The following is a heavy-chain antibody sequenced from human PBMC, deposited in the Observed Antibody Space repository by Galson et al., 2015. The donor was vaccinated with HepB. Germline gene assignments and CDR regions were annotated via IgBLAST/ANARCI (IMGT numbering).Heavy chain of an antibody. J-gene: IGHJ6*02. CDR1: GYTFTGYY. CDR2: INPNSGGT. D-gene: IGHD3-10*01. CDR3: ARGRDGGSGSRQYYYYGMDV. V-gene: IGHV1-2*04. Sequence: SVKVSCKASGYTFTGYYMHWVRQAPGQGLEWMGWINPNSGGTNYAQKFQGWVTMTRDTSISTAYMELSRLRSDDTAVYYCARGRDGGSGSRQYYYYGMDVWGQGTTVTVSS.